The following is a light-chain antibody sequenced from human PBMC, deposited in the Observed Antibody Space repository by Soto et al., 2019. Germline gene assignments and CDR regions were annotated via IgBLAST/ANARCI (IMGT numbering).Light chain of an antibody. Sequence: QCALTIAASVSGSPGQSITVSGTGTGSDVGGYKYVSWYQQLPGKAPKLMIYDVSYRPSGVSDRFSGSKSGNTASLIISCLRAEEEADYSRRLYATSSPFVFGTGTKVT. J-gene: IGLJ1*01. CDR3: RLYATSSPFV. CDR2: DVS. CDR1: GSDVGGYKY. V-gene: IGLV2-14*01.